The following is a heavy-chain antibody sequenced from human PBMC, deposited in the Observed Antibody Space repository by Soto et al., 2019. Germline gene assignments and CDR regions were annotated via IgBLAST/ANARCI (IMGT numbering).Heavy chain of an antibody. CDR3: AKGSASSRPYYFDF. CDR2: ITGSGGDT. J-gene: IGHJ4*02. V-gene: IGHV3-23*01. CDR1: GFTFSNYA. Sequence: EVQLLESGGGLVQPGGSLRLSCAASGFTFSNYAMSWVRQSPGKGLEWVSAITGSGGDTYHADSVKGRFTISRDNTKNPLFLQMNSLKVEDTAVYYCAKGSASSRPYYFDFWGQGTLFTVST. D-gene: IGHD2-2*01.